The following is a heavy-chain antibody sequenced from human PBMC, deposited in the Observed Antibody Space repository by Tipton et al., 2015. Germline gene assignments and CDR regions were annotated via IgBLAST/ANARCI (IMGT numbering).Heavy chain of an antibody. CDR1: GLTFSSSA. J-gene: IGHJ4*02. CDR2: ISVSGGST. D-gene: IGHD1-1*01. CDR3: ANSDWNPDYFDY. Sequence: GSLRLSWAVSGLTFSSSAMSWVRQAPGKGLEWVSAISVSGGSTYYADSVKGRFTISRDNSKNTLYLQMNSLRAEDTAVYYCANSDWNPDYFDYWGQGTLVTVSS. V-gene: IGHV3-23*01.